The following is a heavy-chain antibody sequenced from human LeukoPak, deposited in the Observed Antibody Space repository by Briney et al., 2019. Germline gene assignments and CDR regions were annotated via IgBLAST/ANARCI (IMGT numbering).Heavy chain of an antibody. Sequence: GGSLRLSCAASGFTFSSYWMHCVRHTPGKGLVWVSRIKGDGSSTSYADSVKGRFTISRDNAKNTLYLQMNSLRAEDTAVYYCARDGYSFGHDFDYWGQGTLVTVSS. CDR2: IKGDGSST. J-gene: IGHJ4*02. CDR3: ARDGYSFGHDFDY. CDR1: GFTFSSYW. D-gene: IGHD5-18*01. V-gene: IGHV3-74*01.